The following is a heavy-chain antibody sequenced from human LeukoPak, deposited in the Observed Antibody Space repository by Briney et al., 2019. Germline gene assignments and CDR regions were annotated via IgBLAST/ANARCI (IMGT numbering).Heavy chain of an antibody. CDR3: AGGTGFIIKD. Sequence: GRSLRLSCAASGFTFSSYGMHWVRQAPGKGLEWVAVISYDGSNKYYADSVKGRFTISRDNSKNTLYLQMNNLRVEDTAMYYCAGGTGFIIKDWGQGTLVTVSS. J-gene: IGHJ4*02. V-gene: IGHV3-30*03. CDR1: GFTFSSYG. CDR2: ISYDGSNK. D-gene: IGHD3-9*01.